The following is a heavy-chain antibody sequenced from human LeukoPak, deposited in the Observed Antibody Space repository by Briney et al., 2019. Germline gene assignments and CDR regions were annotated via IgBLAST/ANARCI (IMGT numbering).Heavy chain of an antibody. D-gene: IGHD2-15*01. CDR2: INPSGGST. J-gene: IGHJ4*02. Sequence: ASVKVSCKASVYTFTRSYMHWGRHTPGQGLEWVGIINPSGGSTSYAQKFQGRVPITRDTSTSTVYMELSRLRSEARAVYYCASCCYVTSGRSCTFDYWGQGTLVTVPS. CDR3: ASCCYVTSGRSCTFDY. V-gene: IGHV1-46*01. CDR1: VYTFTRSY.